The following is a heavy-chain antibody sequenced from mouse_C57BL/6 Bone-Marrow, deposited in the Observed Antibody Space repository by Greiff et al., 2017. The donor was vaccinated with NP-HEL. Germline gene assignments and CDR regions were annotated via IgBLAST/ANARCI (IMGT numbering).Heavy chain of an antibody. D-gene: IGHD1-1*02. Sequence: QVQLKQPGAELVKPGASVKVSCKASGYTFTSYWMHWVKQRPGQGLEWIGRIHPSDSDTNYNEKFKSKATLTVDKSSSTAYMQLSSLTSEDSAVYYCARERLWDYFDYWGQGTTLTVSS. CDR2: IHPSDSDT. V-gene: IGHV1-74*01. CDR1: GYTFTSYW. J-gene: IGHJ2*01. CDR3: ARERLWDYFDY.